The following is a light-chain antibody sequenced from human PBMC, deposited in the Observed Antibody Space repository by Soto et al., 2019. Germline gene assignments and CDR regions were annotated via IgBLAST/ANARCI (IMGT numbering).Light chain of an antibody. CDR1: QSVSSAY. CDR2: GAS. CDR3: QVDGTSFRVT. J-gene: IGKJ3*01. Sequence: EIVLTQSPGTLSLSPGERATLSCRASQSVSSAYLARYQQKPGQAPRLLIYGASTRATGIPDRFSGSESGTDFTFTISRLEPEDLAVDDCQVDGTSFRVTCGPGPKVDVK. V-gene: IGKV3-20*01.